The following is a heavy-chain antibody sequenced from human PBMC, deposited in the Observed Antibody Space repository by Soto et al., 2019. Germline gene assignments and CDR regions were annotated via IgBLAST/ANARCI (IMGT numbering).Heavy chain of an antibody. V-gene: IGHV1-8*01. CDR2: MSPNGNT. CDR1: GYTFASYD. CDR3: ARGVKQGVDS. J-gene: IGHJ4*02. D-gene: IGHD3-16*01. Sequence: QVPLVQSGAEVKKPGASVKVSCKASGYTFASYDINWVRQATGQGLEWMGWMSPNGNTGYAQEFQGRITMTSDTSITTAYMELSSLRSENTAVYYCARGVKQGVDSWGQGTLVTVSS.